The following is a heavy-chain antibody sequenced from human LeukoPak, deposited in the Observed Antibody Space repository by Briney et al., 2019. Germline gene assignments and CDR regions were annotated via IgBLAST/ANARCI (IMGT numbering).Heavy chain of an antibody. V-gene: IGHV3-21*01. CDR3: ARDSPDSSGWPDY. CDR1: GFTFSSYS. CDR2: ISSSSSYI. J-gene: IGHJ4*02. D-gene: IGHD6-19*01. Sequence: GGSLRLSCAASGFTFSSYSMNWVRQAPGKGLEWVSSISSSSSYIHYADSVKGRFTISRDNAKNSLYLQMNSLRAEDTAVYYCARDSPDSSGWPDYWGQGTLVTVSS.